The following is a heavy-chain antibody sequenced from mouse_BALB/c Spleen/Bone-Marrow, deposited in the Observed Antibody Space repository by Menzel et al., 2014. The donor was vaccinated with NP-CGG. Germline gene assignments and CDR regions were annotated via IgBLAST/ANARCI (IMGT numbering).Heavy chain of an antibody. V-gene: IGHV5-9-2*01. Sequence: EVKLMESGGGLVKPGGSLKLSCAAPGFNFSSYGMSWVRQTPEKRLEWVASISGGGSYTYFPDSVKGRITISRDNAKNNLYLQMSSLRSEDTALYYCARHDYDWFAYWGQGTLVTVSA. D-gene: IGHD2-4*01. CDR2: ISGGGSYT. CDR1: GFNFSSYG. J-gene: IGHJ3*01. CDR3: ARHDYDWFAY.